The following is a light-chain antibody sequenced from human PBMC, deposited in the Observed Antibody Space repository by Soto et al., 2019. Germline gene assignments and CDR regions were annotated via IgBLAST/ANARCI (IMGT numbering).Light chain of an antibody. Sequence: EIVLTQSPVTLSLSPGERATLSCRASQNIRSNYVAWYQQKPGQAPRLLIFGSSNTATGIPDRFTASGSGTDFTLIISRLEPEDFATYFCQQYGYEPLTFGGGTKVDIK. J-gene: IGKJ4*01. CDR3: QQYGYEPLT. V-gene: IGKV3-20*01. CDR1: QNIRSNY. CDR2: GSS.